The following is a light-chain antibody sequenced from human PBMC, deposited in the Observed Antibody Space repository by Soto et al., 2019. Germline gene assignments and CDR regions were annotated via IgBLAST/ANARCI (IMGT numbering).Light chain of an antibody. CDR3: QQYNNWPPWT. Sequence: DTQMTQSPSSLSASVGDRVTITCRASQSISSYLNWYQQKPGQAPILLIYAASSLQGGVPSRFSGSGSGTEFTLTISSLQSEDFAVYYCQQYNNWPPWTFGQGTKVEIK. J-gene: IGKJ1*01. CDR2: AAS. V-gene: IGKV1-39*01. CDR1: QSISSY.